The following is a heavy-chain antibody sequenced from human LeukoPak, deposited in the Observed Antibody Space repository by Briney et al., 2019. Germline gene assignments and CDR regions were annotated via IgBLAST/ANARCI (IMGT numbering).Heavy chain of an antibody. CDR2: INPSGNST. V-gene: IGHV1-46*03. D-gene: IGHD4-23*01. Sequence: ASVKVSCKASGYTFTSYYMHWVRQAPGQGLEWMGIINPSGNSTNYAQKSQGRVTMTRDTSTSTVYMELSSLRSEDTAVYYCARDSSKGRVVTPWGQGTLVTVSS. J-gene: IGHJ5*02. CDR3: ARDSSKGRVVTP. CDR1: GYTFTSYY.